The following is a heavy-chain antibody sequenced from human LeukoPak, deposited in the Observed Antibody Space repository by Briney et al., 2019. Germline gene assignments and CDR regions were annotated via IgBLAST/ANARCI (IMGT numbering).Heavy chain of an antibody. Sequence: ASVTVSCTASGYTFTSYYMHWVRQAPGQGLEWMGIINPSGGSTSYAQKFQGRVTMTRDTSTSTVYMELSSLRSEDTAVYYCATSGSRLGAFDIWGQGTMVTVSS. CDR1: GYTFTSYY. V-gene: IGHV1-46*01. D-gene: IGHD1-26*01. CDR2: INPSGGST. CDR3: ATSGSRLGAFDI. J-gene: IGHJ3*02.